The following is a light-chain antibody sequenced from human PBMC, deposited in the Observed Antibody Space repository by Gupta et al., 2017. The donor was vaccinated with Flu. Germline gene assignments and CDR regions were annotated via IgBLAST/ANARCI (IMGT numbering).Light chain of an antibody. Sequence: SVGAIFTITCRASQGISSYLAWYQQKPGKAPKLLIYAASTLKSGVPSRFSGSGSGTEFTLTISSLQPEDFATYYCQQRNSSPLTFGQGTRLEIK. J-gene: IGKJ5*01. CDR2: AAS. V-gene: IGKV1-9*01. CDR1: QGISSY. CDR3: QQRNSSPLT.